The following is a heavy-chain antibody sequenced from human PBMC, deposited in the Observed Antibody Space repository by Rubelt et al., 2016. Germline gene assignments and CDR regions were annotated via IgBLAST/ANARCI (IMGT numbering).Heavy chain of an antibody. D-gene: IGHD3-16*02. CDR1: GYTFTSYG. CDR2: IRPYNGNT. J-gene: IGHJ5*02. CDR3: ARVMITFGGVIEVGWFDP. Sequence: QVQLVQSGAEVKKPGASVKVSCKASGYTFTSYGISWLRQAPGQGLEWMGWIRPYNGNTNYAQKLQGRVTMTTDTSTSTAYMELRSLRSDDTAVYYCARVMITFGGVIEVGWFDPWGQGTLVTVSS. V-gene: IGHV1-18*01.